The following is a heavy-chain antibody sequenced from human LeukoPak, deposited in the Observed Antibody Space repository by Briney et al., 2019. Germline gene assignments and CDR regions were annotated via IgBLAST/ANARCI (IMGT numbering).Heavy chain of an antibody. J-gene: IGHJ4*02. D-gene: IGHD5-18*01. V-gene: IGHV3-53*01. Sequence: GGSLRLSCAASGFTVSRNYMSWVRQAPGKGLEWVSVIYSGGSTYYADSVKGRFTISRDNSKNTLYLQMNSLRAEDTAVYYRARDRSRYGLSFDYWGQGTLVTVSS. CDR3: ARDRSRYGLSFDY. CDR1: GFTVSRNY. CDR2: IYSGGST.